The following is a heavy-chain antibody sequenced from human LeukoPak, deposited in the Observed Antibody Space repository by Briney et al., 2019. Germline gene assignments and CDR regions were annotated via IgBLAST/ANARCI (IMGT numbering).Heavy chain of an antibody. V-gene: IGHV1-46*01. D-gene: IGHD3-10*01. CDR1: GYSFTSHY. CDR3: ARDNSVRDIAWWFDR. J-gene: IGHJ5*02. Sequence: AASVKVSFKASGYSFTSHYMHWLRQAPGRGLEWMGLINPSGSSTLYAQKFQGRVTMTRDIPPHADYMEPSSLRDGDADVYECARDNSVRDIAWWFDRWGQGALVTVSS. CDR2: INPSGSST.